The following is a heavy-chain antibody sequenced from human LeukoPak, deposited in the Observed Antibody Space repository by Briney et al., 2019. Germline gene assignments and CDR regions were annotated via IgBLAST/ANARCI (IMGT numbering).Heavy chain of an antibody. V-gene: IGHV4-34*01. Sequence: SETLSLTCAVYGGSFSGYYWSWIRQPPGKGLEWIGEINHSGSTNYNPSLKSRVTISVDTSKNQFSLKLSSVTAADTAVYYCARDYDVDYYYYYYMDVWGKGTTVTVSS. CDR3: ARDYDVDYYYYYYMDV. CDR1: GGSFSGYY. CDR2: INHSGST. D-gene: IGHD3-3*01. J-gene: IGHJ6*03.